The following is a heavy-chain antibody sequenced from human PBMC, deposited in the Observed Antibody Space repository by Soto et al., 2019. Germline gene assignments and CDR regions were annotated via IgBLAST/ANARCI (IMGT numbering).Heavy chain of an antibody. Sequence: PGGSLRLSCAASGFTFSTFWMTWVRQPPGKGLEWVAHIKEDGSEKYYVDSVKGRFTMSRDNAKNSLYLQMDSLRAEDKAVYYWARRGVDGTCDYWGQGILVTVSS. V-gene: IGHV3-7*01. CDR1: GFTFSTFW. D-gene: IGHD6-19*01. J-gene: IGHJ4*02. CDR3: ARRGVDGTCDY. CDR2: IKEDGSEK.